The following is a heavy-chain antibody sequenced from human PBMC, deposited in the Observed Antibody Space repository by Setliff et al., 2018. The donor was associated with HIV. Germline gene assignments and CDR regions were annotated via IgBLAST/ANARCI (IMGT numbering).Heavy chain of an antibody. J-gene: IGHJ1*01. Sequence: GGSLRLSCATSGFTFGKYWMTWVRQAPGKGLEWVATIQQDGNEKYYVDSVKGRFTVSRDNRRKLLHLQMRSLRVEDTAVYYCARDSNAPYFQHWGQGTLVTVSS. CDR3: ARDSNAPYFQH. CDR1: GFTFGKYW. CDR2: IQQDGNEK. D-gene: IGHD1-1*01. V-gene: IGHV3-7*03.